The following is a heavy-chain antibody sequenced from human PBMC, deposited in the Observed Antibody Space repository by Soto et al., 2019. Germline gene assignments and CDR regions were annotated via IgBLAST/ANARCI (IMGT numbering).Heavy chain of an antibody. CDR3: ATSLYSSSLRTQFEP. D-gene: IGHD6-13*01. V-gene: IGHV1-24*01. CDR1: GYTLTELS. CDR2: FDPEDGET. J-gene: IGHJ5*02. Sequence: GASVKVSCKVSGYTLTELSMHWVRQAPGKGLEWMGGFDPEDGETIYAQKFQGRVTMTEDTSTDTAYMELSSLRSEDTAVYYCATSLYSSSLRTQFEPWGQGTLVTVSS.